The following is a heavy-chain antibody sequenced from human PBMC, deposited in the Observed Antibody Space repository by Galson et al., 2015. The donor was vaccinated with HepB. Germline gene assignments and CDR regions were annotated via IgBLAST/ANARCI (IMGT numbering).Heavy chain of an antibody. CDR2: INHSGST. CDR3: ARSAGDYDFLTEPQSKGLEVREAEYFQH. D-gene: IGHD3-9*01. V-gene: IGHV4-34*01. J-gene: IGHJ1*01. Sequence: SETLSLTCAVYGGSFSGYYWTWIRQPPGKGLEWIGEINHSGSTSYNPSLKSRVTISVDTSKNQFSLKLTSVTAADTAVYYCARSAGDYDFLTEPQSKGLEVREAEYFQHWGQGTLVTVSS. CDR1: GGSFSGYY.